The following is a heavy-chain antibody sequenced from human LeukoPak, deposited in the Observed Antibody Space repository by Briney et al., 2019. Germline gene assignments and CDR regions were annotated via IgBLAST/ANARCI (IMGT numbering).Heavy chain of an antibody. V-gene: IGHV4-4*07. J-gene: IGHJ5*02. Sequence: PSETLSLTCIVSGGSISTYYWSWIRQPAGKGLEWIGRIYTSANTNYNPSLKSRVTMSVDKSKNQFSLKLRSVTAADTAVYYCAREADSSSWYEEGWFDPWGQGTLFTVSS. CDR1: GGSISTYY. CDR3: AREADSSSWYEEGWFDP. CDR2: IYTSANT. D-gene: IGHD6-13*01.